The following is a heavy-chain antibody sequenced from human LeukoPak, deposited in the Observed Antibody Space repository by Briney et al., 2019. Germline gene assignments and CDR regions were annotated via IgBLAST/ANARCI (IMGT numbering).Heavy chain of an antibody. CDR3: ARTITLFGVAYYYYMDV. CDR2: IYTSGST. CDR1: GDSISNYY. D-gene: IGHD3-3*01. V-gene: IGHV4-4*07. J-gene: IGHJ6*03. Sequence: SETLSLTCTVSGDSISNYYWSWIRQSAGKGVEWIGRIYTSGSTIYNPSLRSRLTMSLDTSKNHFSLKLSSVTAADTAVYYCARTITLFGVAYYYYMDVWGKGTTVTVSS.